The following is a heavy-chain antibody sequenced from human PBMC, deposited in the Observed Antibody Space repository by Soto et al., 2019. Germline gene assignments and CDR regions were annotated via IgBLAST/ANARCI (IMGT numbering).Heavy chain of an antibody. J-gene: IGHJ1*01. D-gene: IGHD3-22*01. CDR1: GLTFINYA. V-gene: IGHV3-23*01. CDR2: INIVGGNT. CDR3: AKDPLPSGSGYAEYFQH. Sequence: GGSLRHSCASSGLTFINYAMSWVRQATGKALEWVSSINIVGGNTNYADSVRGRFTMSRDDSKNTVFLQMNSLRAEDTAVYYCAKDPLPSGSGYAEYFQHWGQGTLVTVSS.